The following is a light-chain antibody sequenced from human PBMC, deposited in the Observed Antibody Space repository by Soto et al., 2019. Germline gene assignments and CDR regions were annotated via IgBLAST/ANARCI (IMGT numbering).Light chain of an antibody. CDR2: GAS. V-gene: IGKV3-20*01. CDR3: QQYGSSPRT. J-gene: IGKJ1*01. Sequence: EVVLTLSPGTLSLSPGESTTLSCRASQSVSNNYLAWYQQKPGQAPRLLIYGASNRATGIPDRFSGSGSGTDFTLTISRLEPEDFAVYYCQQYGSSPRTFGQGTKVDIK. CDR1: QSVSNNY.